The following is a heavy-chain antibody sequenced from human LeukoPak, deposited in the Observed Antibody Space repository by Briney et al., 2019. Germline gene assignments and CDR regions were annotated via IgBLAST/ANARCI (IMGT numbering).Heavy chain of an antibody. V-gene: IGHV1-2*02. CDR1: GYTFTDYY. Sequence: ASVKVSCKASGYTFTDYYIHWVRQAPGQGLEWMAFVNPNSGDTYSASKFQGRVTMTRDTSITTASMELRWLSSDDTAVYYCATGVATAFTYWGQGTLVTVSS. CDR3: ATGVATAFTY. D-gene: IGHD5-18*01. J-gene: IGHJ4*02. CDR2: VNPNSGDT.